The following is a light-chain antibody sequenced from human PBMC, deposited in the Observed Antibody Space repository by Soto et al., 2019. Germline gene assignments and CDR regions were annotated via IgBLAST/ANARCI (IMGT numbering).Light chain of an antibody. J-gene: IGLJ1*01. CDR2: EVV. V-gene: IGLV2-8*01. Sequence: QSALTQPPSASGSPGQSVTISCTGTKNDIGVYDFVSWYQHHPGKAPRLIIYEVVQRPSGVPDRFSGSKSGNTASLTVSGLKAADEADYFCKSSAGSNTYVFGSGTKLTVL. CDR3: KSSAGSNTYV. CDR1: KNDIGVYDF.